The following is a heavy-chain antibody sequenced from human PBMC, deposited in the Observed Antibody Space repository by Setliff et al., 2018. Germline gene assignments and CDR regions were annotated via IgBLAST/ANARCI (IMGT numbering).Heavy chain of an antibody. J-gene: IGHJ4*02. Sequence: AETLSLTCAVSGVSFSGSYWSWIRQPPGKGLEWIGEINHSGSTNYHPSLKSRVTISVDTSKNQFSLKLSSVTAADTAVYYCARGNSRSSVWYVVPHFDYWGQGTLVTVSS. D-gene: IGHD6-19*01. V-gene: IGHV4-34*01. CDR1: GVSFSGSY. CDR3: ARGNSRSSVWYVVPHFDY. CDR2: INHSGST.